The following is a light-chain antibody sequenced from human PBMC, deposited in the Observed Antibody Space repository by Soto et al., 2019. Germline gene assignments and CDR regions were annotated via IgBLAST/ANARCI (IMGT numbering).Light chain of an antibody. CDR1: QNIERW. V-gene: IGKV1-5*01. J-gene: IGKJ1*01. Sequence: DIQMPQSPSTLSASVGDRVTITCRASQNIERWLAWYQQKPGKAPKLLLYDVSSLESGVPSRFSGSGSGTEFTLTISSLQPDDFATYYCQHYNSYSEAFGQGTKVDI. CDR3: QHYNSYSEA. CDR2: DVS.